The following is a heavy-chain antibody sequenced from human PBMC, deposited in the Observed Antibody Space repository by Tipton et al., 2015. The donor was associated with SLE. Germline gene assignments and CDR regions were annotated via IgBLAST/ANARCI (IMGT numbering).Heavy chain of an antibody. J-gene: IGHJ4*02. CDR2: IYNSGST. CDR1: GGSIDGHY. D-gene: IGHD6-19*01. CDR3: AGTSSSGWYVIDY. Sequence: TLSLTCTVAGGSIDGHYWSWFRQPPGKGLEWIGRIYNSGSTNYNPSLMSRVTISLDTSKNQFSLRLNSVTASDMAEYYCAGTSSSGWYVIDYWGQGTLVTVSS. V-gene: IGHV4-59*08.